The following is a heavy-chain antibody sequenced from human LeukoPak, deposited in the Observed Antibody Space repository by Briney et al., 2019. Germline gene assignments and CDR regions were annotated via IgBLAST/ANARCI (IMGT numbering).Heavy chain of an antibody. CDR1: GFTFDDYA. Sequence: GGSLRLYCAASGFTFDDYAMHWVRQAPGKGLEWVSGISWNSGSIGYADSVKGRFTISRDNAKNSLYLQMNSLRAEDTALYYCAKPLTYYYDSSGYPDAFDIWGQGTMVTVSS. D-gene: IGHD3-22*01. V-gene: IGHV3-9*01. CDR3: AKPLTYYYDSSGYPDAFDI. CDR2: ISWNSGSI. J-gene: IGHJ3*02.